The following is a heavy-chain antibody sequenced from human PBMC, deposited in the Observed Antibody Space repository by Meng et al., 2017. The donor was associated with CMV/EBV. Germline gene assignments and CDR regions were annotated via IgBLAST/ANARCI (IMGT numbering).Heavy chain of an antibody. V-gene: IGHV4-31*02. J-gene: IGHJ2*01. CDR1: GGYY. CDR2: IYVSGRT. D-gene: IGHD2-2*03. Sequence: GGYYWSWIRQHPAKGLGWIGYIYVSGRTYYNPSLKSRVTISVDTSKNQFSLQLSSVTAAEPAVYYCARDYGYCSSTSCYGNWYFDLWGRGTLVTVSS. CDR3: ARDYGYCSSTSCYGNWYFDL.